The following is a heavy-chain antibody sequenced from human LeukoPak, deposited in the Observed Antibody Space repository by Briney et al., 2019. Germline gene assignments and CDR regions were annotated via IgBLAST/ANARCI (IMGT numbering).Heavy chain of an antibody. CDR3: ARVSSKATVRGLITKKNYFYYYMDV. Sequence: QPGGSLRLSCAASGFTFSSYEMNWVRQAPGKGLEWVANIKQDGSEKYYVDSVKGRFTISRDNAKNSLYLPMNSLRAEDTAVYYCARVSSKATVRGLITKKNYFYYYMDVWGKGTTVTISS. V-gene: IGHV3-7*01. J-gene: IGHJ6*03. CDR2: IKQDGSEK. CDR1: GFTFSSYE. D-gene: IGHD3-10*01.